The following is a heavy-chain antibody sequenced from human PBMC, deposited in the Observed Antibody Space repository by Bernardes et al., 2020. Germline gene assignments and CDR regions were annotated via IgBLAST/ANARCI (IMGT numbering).Heavy chain of an antibody. J-gene: IGHJ5*02. D-gene: IGHD3-3*01. CDR3: ARGRPQGRSITIFGGSPGWFDP. V-gene: IGHV4-34*01. CDR2: INHSGST. CDR1: GGSFSGYY. Sequence: ETLSLTCAVYGGSFSGYYWSWIRQPPGKGLEWIGEINHSGSTNYNPSLKSRVTISVDTSKNQFSLKLSSVTAADTAVYYCARGRPQGRSITIFGGSPGWFDPWGQGTLVTVSS.